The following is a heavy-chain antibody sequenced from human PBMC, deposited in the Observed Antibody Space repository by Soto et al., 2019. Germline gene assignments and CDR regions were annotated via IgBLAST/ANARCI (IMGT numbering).Heavy chain of an antibody. CDR3: ARGTLGDFWSGYCLRYYYGMDV. D-gene: IGHD3-3*01. Sequence: PGGSLRLSCAASGFTFSSYGMHWVRQAPGKGLEWVAVIWYDGSNKYYADSVKGRFTISRDNSKNTLYLQMNSLRAEDTAVYYCARGTLGDFWSGYCLRYYYGMDVWGQGTTVTVSS. J-gene: IGHJ6*02. V-gene: IGHV3-33*01. CDR2: IWYDGSNK. CDR1: GFTFSSYG.